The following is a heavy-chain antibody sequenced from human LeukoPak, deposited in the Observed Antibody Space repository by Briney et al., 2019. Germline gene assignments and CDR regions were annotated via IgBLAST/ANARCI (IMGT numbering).Heavy chain of an antibody. CDR2: ISSGGSTI. Sequence: GGSLRLSCAASGFTLSGHYMSWIRQAPGKGLEWLSYISSGGSTIFYADSVEGRFTISRDNAKNSLYLRMNSLRAEDTAVYYCARDASSSWVTPDYWGQGTLVTVSS. CDR3: ARDASSSWVTPDY. J-gene: IGHJ4*02. CDR1: GFTLSGHY. D-gene: IGHD6-13*01. V-gene: IGHV3-11*01.